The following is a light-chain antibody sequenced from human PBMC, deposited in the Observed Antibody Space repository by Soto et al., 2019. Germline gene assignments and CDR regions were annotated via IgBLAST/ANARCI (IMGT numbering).Light chain of an antibody. CDR2: KAS. CDR3: QHARRNSET. Sequence: CRASQTISSWLAWYQQKPGKAHKLLIYKASTLKSGVPSRVSGSRSRTEVTLSLRSLHPDDLATCRGQHARRNSETVGRGPKV. V-gene: IGKV1-5*03. J-gene: IGKJ1*01. CDR1: QTISSW.